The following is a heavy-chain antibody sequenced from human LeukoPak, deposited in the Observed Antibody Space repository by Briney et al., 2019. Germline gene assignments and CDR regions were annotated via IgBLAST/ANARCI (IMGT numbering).Heavy chain of an antibody. V-gene: IGHV1-8*01. D-gene: IGHD2-15*01. CDR1: GYTFTSYD. J-gene: IGHJ4*02. Sequence: ASVKVSCKASGYTFTSYDINWVRRATGQGLEWMGWMNPNSGNTGYAQKFQGRVTMTRNTSISTAYMELSSLRSEDTAVYYCARGYCSGGSCYPFDYWGQGTLVTVPS. CDR2: MNPNSGNT. CDR3: ARGYCSGGSCYPFDY.